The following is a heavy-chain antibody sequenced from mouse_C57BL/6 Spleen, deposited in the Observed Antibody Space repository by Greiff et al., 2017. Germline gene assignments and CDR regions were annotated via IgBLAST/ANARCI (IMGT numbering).Heavy chain of an antibody. CDR2: ISSGSSTI. V-gene: IGHV5-17*01. CDR3: ARGKDSSGTRYFDY. J-gene: IGHJ2*01. CDR1: GFTFSDYG. D-gene: IGHD3-2*02. Sequence: EVQRVESGGGLVKPGGSLKLSCAASGFTFSDYGMHWVRQAPEKGLEWVAYISSGSSTIYYADTVKGRFTISRDNAKNTLFLQMTSLRSEDTAMYYCARGKDSSGTRYFDYWGQGTTLTVSS.